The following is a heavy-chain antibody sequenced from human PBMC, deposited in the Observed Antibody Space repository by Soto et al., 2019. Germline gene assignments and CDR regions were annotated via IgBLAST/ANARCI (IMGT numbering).Heavy chain of an antibody. V-gene: IGHV3-30-3*01. CDR1: GFTFSYHA. CDR3: ARGTTTSAFSAMDV. D-gene: IGHD1-1*01. Sequence: QVQLVESGGGVVQPGRSLRLSCAASGFTFSYHALNWVRQAPGKGLEWGAVISYDGDNKYNSEAVKDRFTISRDNSKKTVSLQMNSLRAEDTAMYFCARGTTTSAFSAMDVWGQGTTVTVSS. CDR2: ISYDGDNK. J-gene: IGHJ6*02.